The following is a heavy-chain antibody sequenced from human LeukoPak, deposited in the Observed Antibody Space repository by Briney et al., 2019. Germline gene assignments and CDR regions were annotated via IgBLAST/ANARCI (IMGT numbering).Heavy chain of an antibody. Sequence: GGSLRLSCAASGFTFSSYSMNWVRQAPGKGLEWVSSISSSGSTIYYADSVKGRFTISRDNAKNSLYLQMNSLRAEDTAVYYCARAFSYYYDSSGYPDWGQGTLVTVSS. CDR3: ARAFSYYYDSSGYPD. D-gene: IGHD3-22*01. V-gene: IGHV3-48*04. CDR2: ISSSGSTI. J-gene: IGHJ4*02. CDR1: GFTFSSYS.